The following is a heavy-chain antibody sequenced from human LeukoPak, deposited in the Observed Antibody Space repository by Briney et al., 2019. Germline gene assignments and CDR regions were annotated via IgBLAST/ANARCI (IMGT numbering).Heavy chain of an antibody. CDR1: GFTFDDYG. J-gene: IGHJ4*02. CDR3: ARHAPGSLYSGYDFVPEGNFDY. CDR2: IYYSGST. V-gene: IGHV4-59*08. Sequence: GSLRLSCAASGFTFDDYGMSWIRQPPGKGLEWIGYIYYSGSTNYNPSLKSRVTISVDTSKNQFSLKLSSVTAADTAVYYCARHAPGSLYSGYDFVPEGNFDYWGQGTLVTVSS. D-gene: IGHD5-12*01.